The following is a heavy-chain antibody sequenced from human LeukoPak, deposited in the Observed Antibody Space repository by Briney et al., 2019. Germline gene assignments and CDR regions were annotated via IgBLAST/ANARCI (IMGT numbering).Heavy chain of an antibody. D-gene: IGHD1/OR15-1a*01. V-gene: IGHV4-59*01. CDR1: GGSISSYY. CDR2: IYYSGST. CDR3: ARIAAAGTYEYNWFDP. J-gene: IGHJ5*02. Sequence: SETLSLTCTVSGGSISSYYWSWIRQPAGKGLEWIGYIYYSGSTNYNPSLKSRVTISVDTSKNQFSLNLSSVTAADTAVYYCARIAAAGTYEYNWFDPWGQGTLVTVSS.